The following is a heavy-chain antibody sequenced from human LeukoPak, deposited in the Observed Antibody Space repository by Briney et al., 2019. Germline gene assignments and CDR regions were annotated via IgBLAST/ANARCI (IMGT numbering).Heavy chain of an antibody. CDR3: ARAVWVKEFDY. CDR2: INPSGGST. CDR1: GYSFTSYY. Sequence: ASVKVSYKASGYSFTSYYMHWVRQAPGQGLEWMGIINPSGGSTSYAQKFQGRVTMTRDTSTSTVYMELSSLRSEDTAVYYCARAVWVKEFDYWGQGTLVTVSS. V-gene: IGHV1-46*01. D-gene: IGHD1-26*01. J-gene: IGHJ4*02.